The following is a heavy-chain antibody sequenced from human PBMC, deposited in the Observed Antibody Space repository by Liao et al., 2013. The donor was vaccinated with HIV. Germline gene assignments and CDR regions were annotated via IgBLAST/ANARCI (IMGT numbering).Heavy chain of an antibody. D-gene: IGHD3-22*01. J-gene: IGHJ4*02. CDR3: AREWYYYDSSGYYRGAFDY. CDR2: IYYSGST. CDR1: GGSISSYY. Sequence: QVQLQQWGAGLLKPSETLSLTCTVSGGSISSYYWSWIRQPPGKGLEWIGYIYYSGSTNYNPSLKSRVTISVDTSKNQFSLKLSSVTAADTAVYYCAREWYYYDSSGYYRGAFDYWGQGTLVTVSS. V-gene: IGHV4-59*12.